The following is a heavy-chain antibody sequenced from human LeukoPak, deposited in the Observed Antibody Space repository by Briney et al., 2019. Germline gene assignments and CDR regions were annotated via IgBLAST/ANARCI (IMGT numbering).Heavy chain of an antibody. CDR1: GYTFTGYY. CDR2: INLNSGGT. Sequence: GASVKVSCKASGYTFTGYYMHWVRQAPGQGLEWMGWINLNSGGTNYAQKFQGRVTMTRDTSISTAYMELSRLRSDDTAVYYCARDIAVAGFDYWGQGTLVTVSS. D-gene: IGHD6-19*01. J-gene: IGHJ4*02. V-gene: IGHV1-2*02. CDR3: ARDIAVAGFDY.